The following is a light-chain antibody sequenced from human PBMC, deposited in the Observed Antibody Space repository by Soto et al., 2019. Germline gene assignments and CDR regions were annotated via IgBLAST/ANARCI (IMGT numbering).Light chain of an antibody. J-gene: IGKJ4*01. CDR1: QSVSSY. CDR2: DAS. Sequence: EIVLTQSPATRSLSPGERATLSCRASQSVSSYLAWYKQKPGQAPRLLIYDASNRATGIPARFSGSGSGTDFTLTISSLEPEDFAVYYCQQRSNWLTFGGGTKVEIK. V-gene: IGKV3-11*01. CDR3: QQRSNWLT.